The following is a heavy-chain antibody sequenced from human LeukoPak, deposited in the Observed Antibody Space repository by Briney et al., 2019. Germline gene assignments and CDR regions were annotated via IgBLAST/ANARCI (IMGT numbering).Heavy chain of an antibody. CDR2: IYYGGGT. D-gene: IGHD6-13*01. J-gene: IGHJ4*02. Sequence: SETLSLTCTVSGASFSSSTYYWGWIRQPPGTGLEWLGSIYYGGGTYYNPSLKSRVTMSVDTSQKQFSLKLSSVTAADTAVYYCARHAGGIAAAGTRPFDYWGQGTLVTVSS. CDR3: ARHAGGIAAAGTRPFDY. V-gene: IGHV4-39*01. CDR1: GASFSSSTYY.